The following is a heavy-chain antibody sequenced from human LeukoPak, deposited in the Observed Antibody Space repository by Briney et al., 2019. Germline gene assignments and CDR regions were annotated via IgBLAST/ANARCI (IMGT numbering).Heavy chain of an antibody. CDR1: GFTFSSYA. CDR3: ASSSGYYYFDF. J-gene: IGHJ4*02. CDR2: ISGSGGST. Sequence: GGSLRLSCAASGFTFSSYAMSWVRQAPGKGLEWVSAISGSGGSTYYADSVKGRFTISRDNSKNTLYLQMNSLRAEGTAVYYCASSSGYYYFDFWGQGTLVTVSS. D-gene: IGHD3-22*01. V-gene: IGHV3-23*01.